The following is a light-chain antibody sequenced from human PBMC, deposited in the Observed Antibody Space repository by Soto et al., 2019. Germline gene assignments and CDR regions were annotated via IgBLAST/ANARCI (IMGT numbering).Light chain of an antibody. J-gene: IGKJ1*01. V-gene: IGKV3-15*01. Sequence: EIVMTQSPATLSVSPGEAATLSCRASQSVSSNLAWFQQKPGQAPRLLIYGASTRATGIAARFSGSGSGTEFTLTISSLQSGDVAVYYWQQYNNWRTVGQGTKVEIK. CDR2: GAS. CDR3: QQYNNWRT. CDR1: QSVSSN.